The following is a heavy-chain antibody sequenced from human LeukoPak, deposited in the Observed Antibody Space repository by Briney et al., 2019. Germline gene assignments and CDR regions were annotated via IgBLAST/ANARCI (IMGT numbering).Heavy chain of an antibody. CDR3: ARHVISFGESYSQYSFDY. CDR1: GGSINGFY. J-gene: IGHJ4*02. V-gene: IGHV4-59*08. D-gene: IGHD3-10*01. Sequence: SETLSLTCTVSGGSINGFYWSWIRQPPGRRLEWIGYISYSGSTYYRPSLKSRLTMSLDTSQKQFSLRLNSVTAADTAIYYCARHVISFGESYSQYSFDYWGQGSLVTVSS. CDR2: ISYSGST.